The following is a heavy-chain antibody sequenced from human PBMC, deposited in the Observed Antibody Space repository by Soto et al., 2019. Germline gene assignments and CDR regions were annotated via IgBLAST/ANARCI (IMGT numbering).Heavy chain of an antibody. D-gene: IGHD3-10*01. CDR3: PSGSVAMVRRVTHSFVY. Sequence: GGSRRLSCAASGFSFDDYAMHWVRQAPGKGLEWVSGMSWNSGNIGYADSVKGRFTISRDNAKKSMYLQMNSLRGEDTALYYFPSGSVAMVRRVTHSFVYCPQGILVTVS. CDR1: GFSFDDYA. CDR2: MSWNSGNI. V-gene: IGHV3-9*01. J-gene: IGHJ4*02.